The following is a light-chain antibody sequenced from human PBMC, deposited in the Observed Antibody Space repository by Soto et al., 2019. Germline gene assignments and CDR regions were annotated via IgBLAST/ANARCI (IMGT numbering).Light chain of an antibody. CDR3: QQYGSSPLT. CDR1: QSVISTS. Sequence: EIVLTQSPGTLSLSPGERATLSCRTSQSVISTSLAWYQQKPGQAPRLLIYGASNRATGIPDRFSGSGSGTDFTLTINRLETEDFAMYYCQQYGSSPLTFGGGTKVEIK. V-gene: IGKV3-20*01. J-gene: IGKJ4*01. CDR2: GAS.